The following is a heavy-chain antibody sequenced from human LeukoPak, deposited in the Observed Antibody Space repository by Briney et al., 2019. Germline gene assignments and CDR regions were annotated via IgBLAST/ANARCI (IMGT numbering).Heavy chain of an antibody. D-gene: IGHD6-13*01. CDR1: GASINSSFS. CDR2: IYHSGNS. CDR3: ARASSWYALAY. V-gene: IGHV4-4*02. J-gene: IGHJ4*02. Sequence: SGTLSLTCAVSGASINSSFSWCWVRQPPGKGLEWIGEIYHSGNSNYNPSVKSRVTISIDKSKNQFSPKLSSVTAADTAVYYCARASSWYALAYWGQGTLVTVSS.